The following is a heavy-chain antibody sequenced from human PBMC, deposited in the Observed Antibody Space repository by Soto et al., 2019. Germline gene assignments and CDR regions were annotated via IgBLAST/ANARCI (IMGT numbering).Heavy chain of an antibody. Sequence: SLRLSCAASGFTVSSNYMSWVRQAPGKGLEWVSVIYSGGSTYYADSVKGRFTISRDNSKNTLYLQMNSLRAEDTAVYYCAREPTYYDILTGFYYYYGMDVWGQGTTVTGSS. CDR1: GFTVSSNY. D-gene: IGHD3-9*01. CDR2: IYSGGST. J-gene: IGHJ6*02. CDR3: AREPTYYDILTGFYYYYGMDV. V-gene: IGHV3-53*01.